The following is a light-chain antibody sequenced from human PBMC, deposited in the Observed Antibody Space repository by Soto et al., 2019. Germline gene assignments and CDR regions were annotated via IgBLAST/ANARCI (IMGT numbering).Light chain of an antibody. CDR1: QSVSSSY. J-gene: IGKJ1*01. Sequence: EIVVTQSPGTLSLSPGESATLSCRASQSVSSSYLAWSRQKPGQAPRLLIYGASSRATGIPDRFSGSGYGTDFTLTISRLEPEDFTVYYCQQYGSSPGTFGQGTKVEIK. CDR2: GAS. V-gene: IGKV3-20*01. CDR3: QQYGSSPGT.